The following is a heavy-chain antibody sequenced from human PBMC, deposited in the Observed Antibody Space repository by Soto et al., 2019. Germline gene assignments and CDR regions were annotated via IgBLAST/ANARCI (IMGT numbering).Heavy chain of an antibody. CDR2: IYWDDDK. J-gene: IGHJ5*02. CDR1: GFSLTTRGVG. Sequence: QITLKASGPTLVKPTQTLTLTCTFSGFSLTTRGVGVGWIRQPPGKALECLALIYWDDDKRYSPSLQSRLSITKDTSKNQVVLTMTNVDPVDTATYYCAHIPNYYQYDWFDPWGQGTLGSVSS. CDR3: AHIPNYYQYDWFDP. V-gene: IGHV2-5*02. D-gene: IGHD3-16*01.